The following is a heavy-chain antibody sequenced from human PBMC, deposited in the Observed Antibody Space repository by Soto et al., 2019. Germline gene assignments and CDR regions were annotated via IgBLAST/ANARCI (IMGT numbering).Heavy chain of an antibody. CDR3: AKDAVPGDGVWLVDH. D-gene: IGHD4-17*01. CDR1: GFTFDSPYSHG. J-gene: IGHJ4*02. Sequence: PGGSLRLSCAASGFTFDSPYSHGMSWVRQSPGKGPEWVSTISSNGANTHYADSVKGRFTIFRDNSENSVYLQMNSLRVEDTAVYYCAKDAVPGDGVWLVDHWGQGTVVTVSS. V-gene: IGHV3-23*01. CDR2: ISSNGANT.